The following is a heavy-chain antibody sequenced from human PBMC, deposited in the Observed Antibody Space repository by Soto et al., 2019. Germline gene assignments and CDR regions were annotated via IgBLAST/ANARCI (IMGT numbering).Heavy chain of an antibody. CDR1: GFSLSTSREG. Sequence: QITLKESGPTQVNPTQTLTLTCTFSGFSLSTSREGVGWIRQPPGKALEWLALIYWDDDKRYSPSLKSRLTIIKDTSKNQVVLTMTSMDPVDTGTYYCAHSRYYDFLTGYYSGFDVWGPGTTVTVSS. CDR2: IYWDDDK. J-gene: IGHJ3*01. CDR3: AHSRYYDFLTGYYSGFDV. D-gene: IGHD3-9*01. V-gene: IGHV2-5*02.